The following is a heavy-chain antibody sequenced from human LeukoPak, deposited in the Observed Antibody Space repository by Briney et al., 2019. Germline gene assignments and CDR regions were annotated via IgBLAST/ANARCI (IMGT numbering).Heavy chain of an antibody. Sequence: GGSLRLSCAASGFTVSNNYMSWVRQTPGKGLEWVSVIYDGGSAYYADSVKGRFTISGDSSKNTLYLQMNSLRAEDTAVYYCARPKIDGTHFDYWGQGTLVTVSS. CDR2: IYDGGSA. J-gene: IGHJ4*02. CDR1: GFTVSNNY. V-gene: IGHV3-53*01. CDR3: ARPKIDGTHFDY. D-gene: IGHD3-9*01.